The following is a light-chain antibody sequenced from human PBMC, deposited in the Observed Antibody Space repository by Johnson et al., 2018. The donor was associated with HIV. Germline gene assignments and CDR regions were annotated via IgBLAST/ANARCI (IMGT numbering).Light chain of an antibody. CDR1: SSTIGNNF. J-gene: IGLJ1*01. CDR3: GTWDSSLSTGCF. CDR2: KDN. V-gene: IGLV1-51*02. Sequence: QSVLTQSPSVSAAPGQKVTISCSGSSSTIGNNFVSWYQVLPGTALKLLIYKDNERPSGIPDRFSGSKSGTSATLDLTGLQTGDEAGYSCGTWDSSLSTGCFFGTGTKVTVL.